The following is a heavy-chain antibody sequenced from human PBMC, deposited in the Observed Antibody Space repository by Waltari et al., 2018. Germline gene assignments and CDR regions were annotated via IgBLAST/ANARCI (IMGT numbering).Heavy chain of an antibody. CDR1: GFTFDDYS. Sequence: EVQVVESGGGLVQHGRSLRLSCAASGFTFDDYSVHWVRQAPGKGLEWVSGISWNSGSIGYADSVKGRFTISRDNAKNSLYLQMNSLRAEDMALYYCAKGHISNDFWSGSLDFWGQGTLVTVSS. CDR3: AKGHISNDFWSGSLDF. V-gene: IGHV3-9*03. D-gene: IGHD3-3*01. J-gene: IGHJ4*02. CDR2: ISWNSGSI.